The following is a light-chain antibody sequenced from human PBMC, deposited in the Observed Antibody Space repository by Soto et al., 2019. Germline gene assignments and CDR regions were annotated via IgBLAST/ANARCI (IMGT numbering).Light chain of an antibody. V-gene: IGKV1-27*01. CDR1: QDISNY. CDR2: AAS. J-gene: IGKJ1*01. Sequence: DIQMTQSPSSLSASVGDRVTITCRASQDISNYLAWYQQKPGKVPQLLISAASTLQSGVPSRFSGSGSGTDFTLTINSLQPEDVATYYCQKYKSAPWTFGQGTKVEIK. CDR3: QKYKSAPWT.